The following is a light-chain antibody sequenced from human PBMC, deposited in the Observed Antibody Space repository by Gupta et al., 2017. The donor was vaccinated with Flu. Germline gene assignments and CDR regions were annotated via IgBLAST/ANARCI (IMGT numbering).Light chain of an antibody. CDR2: GNS. J-gene: IGLJ3*02. CDR3: EAWDTSLVGWV. CDR1: STNIGASFD. Sequence: STNIGASFDVNWYQQLPGTAPKLLISGNSVRPSGVPDRFSGSKSGTTASLAISGLQAEDEADYFCEAWDTSLVGWVFGGGTKLTVL. V-gene: IGLV1-40*01.